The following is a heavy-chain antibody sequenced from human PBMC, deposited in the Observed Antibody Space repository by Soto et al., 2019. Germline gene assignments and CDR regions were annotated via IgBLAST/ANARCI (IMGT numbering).Heavy chain of an antibody. CDR3: WKGLGSSRLSGPPDY. CDR2: LNGGGDVT. CDR1: GFTFSRYA. Sequence: EVQLLESGGTLVQPGTSLRLSCAASGFTFSRYAMNWVRQAPGKGLEWVSALNGGGDVTYYADSVKGRFTISRDNSKDTLYLQMNSLRVEDTAVYYCWKGLGSSRLSGPPDYWGQGTLVTVAS. V-gene: IGHV3-23*01. D-gene: IGHD1-26*01. J-gene: IGHJ4*02.